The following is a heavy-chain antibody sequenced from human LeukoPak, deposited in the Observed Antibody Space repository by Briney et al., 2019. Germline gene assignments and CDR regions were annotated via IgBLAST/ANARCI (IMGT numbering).Heavy chain of an antibody. CDR2: IIPIFGTA. J-gene: IGHJ4*02. D-gene: IGHD5-18*01. Sequence: ASVKVSCKASGGTFSSYAISWVRQAPGQGLEWMGGIIPIFGTANYAQKFQGRVTITTDESTSTAYMELSSLRSEDTAVYYCASSHAVDTAMVEFDYWGQGTLVTVSS. CDR3: ASSHAVDTAMVEFDY. CDR1: GGTFSSYA. V-gene: IGHV1-69*05.